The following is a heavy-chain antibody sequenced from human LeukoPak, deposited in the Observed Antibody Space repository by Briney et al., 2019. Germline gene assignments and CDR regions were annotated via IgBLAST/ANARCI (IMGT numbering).Heavy chain of an antibody. V-gene: IGHV4-39*01. CDR3: ARHRGSSRRVVPAAYNWFDP. J-gene: IGHJ5*02. D-gene: IGHD2-2*01. CDR1: GVSISSSSYY. Sequence: SETLSLTCTVSGVSISSSSYYWGWIRQPPGKGLEWIGSIYYSGSTYYNPSLKSRVTISVNTSNNQFSLKLSSVTAAGTAVYYCARHRGSSRRVVPAAYNWFDPWGQGTLVTVSS. CDR2: IYYSGST.